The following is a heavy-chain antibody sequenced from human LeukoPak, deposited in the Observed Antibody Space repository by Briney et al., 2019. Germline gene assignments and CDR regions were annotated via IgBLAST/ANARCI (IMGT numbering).Heavy chain of an antibody. D-gene: IGHD3-22*01. CDR1: GFTFSSYA. CDR3: ARAEQNAMIVVVKFPYYYGMDV. V-gene: IGHV3-30*04. Sequence: PGGSLRLSCAASGFTFSSYAMHWVRQAPGKGLEWVAVISYDGSNKYYADSVKGRFTISRDNSKNTLYLQMNSLRAEDTAVYYCARAEQNAMIVVVKFPYYYGMDVWGQGTTVTVSS. CDR2: ISYDGSNK. J-gene: IGHJ6*02.